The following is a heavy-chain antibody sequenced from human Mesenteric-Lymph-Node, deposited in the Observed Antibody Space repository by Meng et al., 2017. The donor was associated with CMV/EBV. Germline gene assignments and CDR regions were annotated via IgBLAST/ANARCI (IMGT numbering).Heavy chain of an antibody. CDR2: IIPVLNIT. D-gene: IGHD2-15*01. CDR3: ATDAGIGGGGPPLPDN. CDR1: GGTFSTYT. Sequence: SVKVSCKPSGGTFSTYTFSWVRQAPGQGLEWMGRIIPVLNITDYAQKFQGRVTIMADKSTSTAYMEVSRLRSDDTAVYYCATDAGIGGGGPPLPDNWGQGTLVTVSS. V-gene: IGHV1-69*04. J-gene: IGHJ4*02.